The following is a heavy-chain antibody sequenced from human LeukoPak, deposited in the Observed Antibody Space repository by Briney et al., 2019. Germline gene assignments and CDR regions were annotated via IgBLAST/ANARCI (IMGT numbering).Heavy chain of an antibody. CDR3: ARDFTYCSGGSCYSA. Sequence: GASVKVSCKASGYTFTTYYMHWVRQAPGQGLEWMGIINPSGGSTNYAQKFQGRVTLARDMSTSTVYMELSSLRSEDTAVYYCARDFTYCSGGSCYSAWGQGTLVTVSS. V-gene: IGHV1-46*01. D-gene: IGHD2-15*01. J-gene: IGHJ5*02. CDR2: INPSGGST. CDR1: GYTFTTYY.